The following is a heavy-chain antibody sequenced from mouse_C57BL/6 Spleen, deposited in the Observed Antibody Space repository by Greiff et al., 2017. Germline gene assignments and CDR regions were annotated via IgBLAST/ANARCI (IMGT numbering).Heavy chain of an antibody. D-gene: IGHD2-4*01. CDR3: ARRGVIYYDYDEGAWFAY. V-gene: IGHV1-81*01. Sequence: QVQLKQSGAELARPGASVKQSCKASGYTFTSYGISWVKQRTGQGLEWIGEIYPRSGNTYYNEKFKGKATLTADKSSSTAYMEHRSLTSEDSAVYFCARRGVIYYDYDEGAWFAYWGQGTLVTVSA. J-gene: IGHJ3*01. CDR1: GYTFTSYG. CDR2: IYPRSGNT.